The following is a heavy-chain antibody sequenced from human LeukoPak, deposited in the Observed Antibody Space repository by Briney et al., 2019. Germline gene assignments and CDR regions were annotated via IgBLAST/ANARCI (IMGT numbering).Heavy chain of an antibody. CDR2: ISYDGSNK. CDR1: GFTFSSYG. CDR3: AKTKDYYDSSGEFDY. J-gene: IGHJ4*02. Sequence: PGGSLRLSCAASGFTFSSYGMHWVRQAPGKGLEWVAVISYDGSNKYYADSVKGRFTISRDNSKNTLYLQMNSLRAEDTAVYYCAKTKDYYDSSGEFDYWGQGTLVTVSS. D-gene: IGHD3-22*01. V-gene: IGHV3-30*18.